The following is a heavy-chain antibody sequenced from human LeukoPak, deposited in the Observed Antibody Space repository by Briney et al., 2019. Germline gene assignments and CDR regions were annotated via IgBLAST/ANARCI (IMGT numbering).Heavy chain of an antibody. D-gene: IGHD5-12*01. CDR3: ARTRGYSDYELDY. J-gene: IGHJ4*02. Sequence: ASVKVSCKASGYTFTSYYMHWVRQAPGQGLEWIGIINPSGSTTRHAQRFQGRVTMTRDTSTSTVYMELSSLRSEDTAVYYCARTRGYSDYELDYWGQGTLVTVSS. CDR1: GYTFTSYY. V-gene: IGHV1-46*01. CDR2: INPSGSTT.